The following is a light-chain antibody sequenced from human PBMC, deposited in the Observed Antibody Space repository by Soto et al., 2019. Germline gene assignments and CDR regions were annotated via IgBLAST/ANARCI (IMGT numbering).Light chain of an antibody. V-gene: IGKV1-39*01. CDR3: QQSYMTPYA. J-gene: IGKJ2*01. CDR2: AAS. CDR1: QSISNS. Sequence: DIQMTQSPSSLSASVGDRVTITCRASQSISNSLSWFQQKPGKAPKLLIYAASSLESGVPSRFSGSGSGTDFTLTIGSLQPEDFAIYYCQQSYMTPYAFGQGTKLDIK.